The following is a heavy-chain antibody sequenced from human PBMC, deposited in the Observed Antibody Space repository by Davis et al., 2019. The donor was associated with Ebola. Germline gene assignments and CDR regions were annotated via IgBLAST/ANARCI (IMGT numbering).Heavy chain of an antibody. CDR1: GGSFSGYY. J-gene: IGHJ4*02. D-gene: IGHD6-6*01. Sequence: SETLSLTCAVYGGSFSGYYWSWIRQPPGKGLEWIGEINHSGSTNYNPSLKSRVTISVDTSKNQFSLKLSSVTAADTAVYYCARGWDSSSSDYWGQGTLVTVSS. CDR3: ARGWDSSSSDY. V-gene: IGHV4-34*01. CDR2: INHSGST.